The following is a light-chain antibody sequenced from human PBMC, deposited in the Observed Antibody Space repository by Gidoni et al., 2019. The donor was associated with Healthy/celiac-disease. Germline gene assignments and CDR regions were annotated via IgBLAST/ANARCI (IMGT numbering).Light chain of an antibody. CDR3: QQSYSTPPLTLT. J-gene: IGKJ4*01. Sequence: DIQMTQSPSSLSASVGDRVTITCRASQSISSYLNWYQQKPGKAPKLLIYAASSLQSGVPSRFSGSGSGTDFTLTISSLQPEDFATYYCQQSYSTPPLTLTFGGGTKVEIK. CDR2: AAS. V-gene: IGKV1-39*01. CDR1: QSISSY.